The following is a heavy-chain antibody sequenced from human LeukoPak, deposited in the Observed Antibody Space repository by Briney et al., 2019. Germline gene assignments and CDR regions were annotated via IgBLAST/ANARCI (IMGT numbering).Heavy chain of an antibody. J-gene: IGHJ6*02. CDR2: IIPIFGTA. CDR3: ARVRALVIVVVVAAPYYYYGMDV. D-gene: IGHD2-15*01. Sequence: SVKVSCKASGGTFSSYAISWVRQAPGQGLEWMGGIIPIFGTANYAQKFQGRVTITADESTSTAYMELSSLRSEDTAVYYCARVRALVIVVVVAAPYYYYGMDVWGQGTTVTVSS. CDR1: GGTFSSYA. V-gene: IGHV1-69*13.